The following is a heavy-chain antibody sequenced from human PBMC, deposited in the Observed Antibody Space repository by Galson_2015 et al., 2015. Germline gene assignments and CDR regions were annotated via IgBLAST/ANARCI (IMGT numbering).Heavy chain of an antibody. D-gene: IGHD3-10*01. CDR2: DT. J-gene: IGHJ5*02. CDR3: ARRTYGSGSYYNWFDP. Sequence: DTRYSPSFQGQVTISADKSISTAYLQWSSLKASDTAMYYCARRTYGSGSYYNWFDPWGQGTLVTVSS. V-gene: IGHV5-51*01.